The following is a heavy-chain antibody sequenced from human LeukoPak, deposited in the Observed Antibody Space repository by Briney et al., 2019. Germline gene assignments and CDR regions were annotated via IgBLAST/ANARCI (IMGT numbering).Heavy chain of an antibody. V-gene: IGHV3-7*01. CDR2: INQDGSEK. CDR3: AREFY. Sequence: TGGSLRLSCAASGFTFSSYAMSWVRQAPGKGLEWVASINQDGSEKYYEDSVKGRFTVSRDNAKNSLYLQMNSLRVEDTAVYYCAREFYWGQGNLVTVSS. J-gene: IGHJ4*02. CDR1: GFTFSSYA.